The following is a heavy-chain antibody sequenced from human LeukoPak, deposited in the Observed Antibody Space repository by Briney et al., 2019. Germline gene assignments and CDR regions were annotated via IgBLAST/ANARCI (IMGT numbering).Heavy chain of an antibody. J-gene: IGHJ5*02. CDR3: ARDYYYGSSGSRFDP. V-gene: IGHV1-46*01. Sequence: ASVKVSCKASGYTFTSYYIHWVRQAPGQGLEWMGIINPSGGSTSYAQKLQGRVTMTRDTSTSTVYMYLSSLRSEDTAVYYCARDYYYGSSGSRFDPWGQGTLVTVSS. CDR1: GYTFTSYY. D-gene: IGHD3-22*01. CDR2: INPSGGST.